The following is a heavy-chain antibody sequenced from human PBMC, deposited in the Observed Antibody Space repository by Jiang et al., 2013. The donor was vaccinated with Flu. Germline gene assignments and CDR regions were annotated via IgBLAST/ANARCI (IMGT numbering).Heavy chain of an antibody. CDR2: IRSEGYGGTA. CDR3: TTRSGAFDI. V-gene: IGHV3-49*04. J-gene: IGHJ3*02. CDR1: GFTFGDDA. Sequence: VQLLESGGGLVQPGRSLRLSCIASGFTFGDDAMTWVRQAPGKGLEWVGFIRSEGYGGTAEYAASVKGRFTISRDDSKGIAYLQMHSLKTEDTAVYYCTTRSGAFDIWGRGTMVTVSS. D-gene: IGHD3-10*01.